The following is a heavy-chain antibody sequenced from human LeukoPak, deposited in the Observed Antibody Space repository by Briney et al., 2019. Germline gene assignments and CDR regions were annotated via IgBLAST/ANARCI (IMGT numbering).Heavy chain of an antibody. CDR3: AKAQRPSAWFGEVLVGWFDP. Sequence: GGSLRLSCAASGFTFSSYAMSWVRQAPGKGLEWVSAISGSGGSTYYADSVKGRFTISRDNSKNTLYLQMNSLRAEDTAVYYCAKAQRPSAWFGEVLVGWFDPWGQGTLVTVSS. D-gene: IGHD3-10*01. CDR1: GFTFSSYA. V-gene: IGHV3-23*01. J-gene: IGHJ5*02. CDR2: ISGSGGST.